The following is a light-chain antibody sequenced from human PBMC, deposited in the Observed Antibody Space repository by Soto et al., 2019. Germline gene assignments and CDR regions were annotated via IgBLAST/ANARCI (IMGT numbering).Light chain of an antibody. CDR2: AAS. CDR3: QQYNNWSPRWT. Sequence: TLMTQSPATLSVSPGERATLSFRASQSVYSNLAWYQQKPGQAPRLLIYAASTRATGIPAKFSGSGSGTEFTLTISSLQSEDFAVYYCQQYNNWSPRWTFGQGTKVEVK. J-gene: IGKJ1*01. V-gene: IGKV3-15*01. CDR1: QSVYSN.